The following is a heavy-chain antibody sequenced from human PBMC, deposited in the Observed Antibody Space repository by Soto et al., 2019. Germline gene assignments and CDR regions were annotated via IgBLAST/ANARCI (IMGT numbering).Heavy chain of an antibody. CDR2: ISYDGSNK. V-gene: IGHV3-30-3*01. J-gene: IGHJ4*02. D-gene: IGHD3-10*01. Sequence: QVQLVESGGGVVQPGRSLRLSCAASGFTFSSYAMPWVRQAPGKGLEWVAVISYDGSNKYYADSVKGRFTISRDNSKNTLYLQMNSLRAEDTAVYYCATGRRCSMVRGVIILFDYWGQGTLVTVSS. CDR3: ATGRRCSMVRGVIILFDY. CDR1: GFTFSSYA.